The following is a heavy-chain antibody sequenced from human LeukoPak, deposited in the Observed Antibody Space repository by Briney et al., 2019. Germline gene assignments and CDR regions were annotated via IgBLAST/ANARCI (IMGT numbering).Heavy chain of an antibody. CDR1: GFTFSSYS. V-gene: IGHV3-21*01. CDR3: ARGDSSTWQRHFDS. D-gene: IGHD6-13*01. J-gene: IGHJ4*02. CDR2: ISSATSYI. Sequence: GGSLRLSCVPSGFTFSSYSMNWVRQAPGKGLVWVSSISSATSYIYYADSVKGRFTISRDNAKNSLYLQMNSLRAEDTAVYYCARGDSSTWQRHFDSRGRGTLVTVSS.